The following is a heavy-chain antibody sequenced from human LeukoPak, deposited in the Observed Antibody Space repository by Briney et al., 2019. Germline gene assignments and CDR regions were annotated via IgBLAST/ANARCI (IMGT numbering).Heavy chain of an antibody. J-gene: IGHJ6*03. CDR3: AREVVPAATMTSRSIYYYYYMDV. CDR2: IYTSGST. D-gene: IGHD2-2*01. CDR1: GGSISSYY. V-gene: IGHV4-4*07. Sequence: PSETLSLTCTVSGGSISSYYWSRIRQPAGKGLEWIGRIYTSGSTNYKPSLKSRVTMSVDTSKNQFSLKLSSVTAADTAVYYCAREVVPAATMTSRSIYYYYYMDVWGKGTTVTVSS.